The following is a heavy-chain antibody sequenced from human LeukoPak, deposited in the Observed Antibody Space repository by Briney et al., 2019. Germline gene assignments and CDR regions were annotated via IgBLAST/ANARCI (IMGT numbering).Heavy chain of an antibody. CDR1: GFTFSGSA. D-gene: IGHD2/OR15-2a*01. V-gene: IGHV3-73*01. CDR2: IRSKANTYAT. J-gene: IGHJ6*02. Sequence: GGSLRLSCAASGFTFSGSAMHWVRQASGKGLEWVGRIRSKANTYATAYAASVKGRFTISRDDSKNTAYLQMNSLRAEDTAVYYCAREGMGQHSTVYYYYGMDVWGQGTTVTVSS. CDR3: AREGMGQHSTVYYYYGMDV.